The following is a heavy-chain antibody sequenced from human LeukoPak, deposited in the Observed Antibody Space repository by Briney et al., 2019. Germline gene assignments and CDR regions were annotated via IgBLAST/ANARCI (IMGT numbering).Heavy chain of an antibody. Sequence: PWETLPLTCTVSGDSISAFYWSWIRQPPGKGLEWIGYIYYSGSTNYNPSLKSRVTISIETSKNQFSLKLRSVTAADTAVYYCARGGARGSSAFDIWGQGTMVTVSS. V-gene: IGHV4-59*01. CDR1: GDSISAFY. J-gene: IGHJ3*02. CDR3: ARGGARGSSAFDI. CDR2: IYYSGST. D-gene: IGHD3-10*01.